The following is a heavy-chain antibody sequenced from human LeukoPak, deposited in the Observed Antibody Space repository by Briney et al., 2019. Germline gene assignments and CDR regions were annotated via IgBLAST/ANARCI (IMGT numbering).Heavy chain of an antibody. J-gene: IGHJ2*01. CDR2: ITGSSTWT. Sequence: GGSLRLSCEASGFTFGTYGMTWVRQAPGKGLEWVSGITGSSTWTYYADSVRGRFTISRDNSKNTLHLQVNNLTADDTAIYYCARELVSLGTGYFDLWGRGTLVTVSS. CDR1: GFTFGTYG. V-gene: IGHV3-23*01. D-gene: IGHD7-27*01. CDR3: ARELVSLGTGYFDL.